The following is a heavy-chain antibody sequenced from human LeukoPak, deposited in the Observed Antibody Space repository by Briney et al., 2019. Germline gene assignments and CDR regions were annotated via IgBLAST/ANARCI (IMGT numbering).Heavy chain of an antibody. V-gene: IGHV3-23*01. CDR2: ISGSGGST. Sequence: GGSLRLSCAASGFTFSSYAMHWVRQAPGKGLEWVSAISGSGGSTYYADSVKGRFTISRDNSKNTLYLQMNSLRAEDTAVYYCANSPNYYGSGSYLFYWGQGTLVTVSP. D-gene: IGHD3-10*01. J-gene: IGHJ4*02. CDR3: ANSPNYYGSGSYLFY. CDR1: GFTFSSYA.